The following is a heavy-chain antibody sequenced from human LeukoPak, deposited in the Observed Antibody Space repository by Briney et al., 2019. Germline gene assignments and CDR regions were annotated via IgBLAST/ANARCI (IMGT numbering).Heavy chain of an antibody. CDR1: GFTFSNYW. J-gene: IGHJ4*02. V-gene: IGHV3-7*04. CDR2: IKRDGSEK. CDR3: ARGYYGSESYYTAY. Sequence: PGGSLRLSCAASGFTFSNYWMTWVRQAPGKGLECMANIKRDGSEKYYVDSVKGRFTISRDNAKNSLYLQMNSLRAEDTAVYYCARGYYGSESYYTAYWGQGTLVTVSS. D-gene: IGHD3-10*01.